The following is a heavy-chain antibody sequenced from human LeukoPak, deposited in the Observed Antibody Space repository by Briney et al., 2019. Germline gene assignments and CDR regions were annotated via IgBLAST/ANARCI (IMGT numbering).Heavy chain of an antibody. Sequence: ASVKVSCKASGSTFTGYYMHWVRQAPGQGLEWMGLINPNSGGTNYAQKFQGRVTMTRDTSISTAYMELSRLRSDDTAVYYCARGDYGGNSDFDYWGQGTLVTVSS. V-gene: IGHV1-2*02. J-gene: IGHJ4*02. CDR3: ARGDYGGNSDFDY. CDR2: INPNSGGT. D-gene: IGHD4-23*01. CDR1: GSTFTGYY.